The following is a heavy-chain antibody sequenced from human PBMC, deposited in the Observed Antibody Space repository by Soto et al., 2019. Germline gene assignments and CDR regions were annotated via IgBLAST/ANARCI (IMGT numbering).Heavy chain of an antibody. Sequence: GGSLRLSCTASGFTFGDYAMSWFRQAPGKGLEWVGFIRSKAYGGTTEYAASVKGRFTISRDDSKSIAYLQMNSLKTEDTAVYYCTRDRPPFTIFGVVIMDYYYYYGMDVWGQGTTVTVS. CDR3: TRDRPPFTIFGVVIMDYYYYYGMDV. V-gene: IGHV3-49*03. J-gene: IGHJ6*02. D-gene: IGHD3-3*01. CDR2: IRSKAYGGTT. CDR1: GFTFGDYA.